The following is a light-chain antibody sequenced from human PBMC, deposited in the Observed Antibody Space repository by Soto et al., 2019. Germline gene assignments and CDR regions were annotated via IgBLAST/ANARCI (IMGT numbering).Light chain of an antibody. CDR1: SSDIGAYNY. CDR3: SSYAGSNDRWV. J-gene: IGLJ3*02. Sequence: QSALTQPPAASGSPGQSVTISCTGTSSDIGAYNYVSWYQQHPGKAPKLMIHEVSKRPSGVPDRFSGSKSGNTASLTVSGLQAEDEADYYCSSYAGSNDRWVFGGGTMVTVL. CDR2: EVS. V-gene: IGLV2-8*01.